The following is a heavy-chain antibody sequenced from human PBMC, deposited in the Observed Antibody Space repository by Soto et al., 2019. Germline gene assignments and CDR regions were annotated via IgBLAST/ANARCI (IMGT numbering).Heavy chain of an antibody. J-gene: IGHJ4*02. CDR3: AKDEGSGYSGYDYYGFDY. CDR1: GFTFSSYA. D-gene: IGHD5-12*01. CDR2: ISGSGGST. V-gene: IGHV3-23*01. Sequence: GGSLRLSCAASGFTFSSYAMSWVRQASGKGLEWVSAISGSGGSTYYADSVKGRFTISRDNSKNTLYLQMNSLRAEDTAVYYCAKDEGSGYSGYDYYGFDYWGQGTLVTVSS.